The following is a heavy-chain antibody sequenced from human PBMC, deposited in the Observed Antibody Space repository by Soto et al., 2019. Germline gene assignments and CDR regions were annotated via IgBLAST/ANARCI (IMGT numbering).Heavy chain of an antibody. CDR2: INPSGGST. CDR3: ARVLLWFGESDHGMDV. D-gene: IGHD3-10*01. Sequence: ASVKVSCKASGYTFPSYYIHWLRQAPGQGLEWMGIINPSGGSTSYAQKFQGRVTITRDTSASTAYMELSSLRSEDTAVYYCARVLLWFGESDHGMDVWGQGTTVPVSS. V-gene: IGHV1-46*01. CDR1: GYTFPSYY. J-gene: IGHJ6*02.